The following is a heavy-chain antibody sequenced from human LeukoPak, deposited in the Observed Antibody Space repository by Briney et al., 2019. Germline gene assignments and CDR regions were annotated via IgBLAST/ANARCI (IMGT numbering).Heavy chain of an antibody. J-gene: IGHJ6*03. CDR1: GDSINTGGYY. Sequence: SETLSLTCFVSGDSINTGGYYWSWIRQHPGKGLESIGYIYYSGSTFYNPSLKSRVTISIDTSKNHFSLKMSSVTAADTAVYYCARSLDIGHYYYYMDVWGEGTTATVS. CDR2: IYYSGST. V-gene: IGHV4-31*03. D-gene: IGHD3-9*01. CDR3: ARSLDIGHYYYYMDV.